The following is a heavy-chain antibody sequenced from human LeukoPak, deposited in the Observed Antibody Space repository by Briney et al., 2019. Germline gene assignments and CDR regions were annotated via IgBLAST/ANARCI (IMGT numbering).Heavy chain of an antibody. V-gene: IGHV3-23*01. D-gene: IGHD3-22*01. CDR2: ISGSGGST. Sequence: GGSLRLSCAASGFTFSSYAMSWVRQAPGKGLEWVSAISGSGGSTYYADSVKGRFTISRDNSKNTLYLQMNSLRAEDTALYYCAKGTDYYDSSGVLDYWGQGTLVTVSS. CDR3: AKGTDYYDSSGVLDY. J-gene: IGHJ4*02. CDR1: GFTFSSYA.